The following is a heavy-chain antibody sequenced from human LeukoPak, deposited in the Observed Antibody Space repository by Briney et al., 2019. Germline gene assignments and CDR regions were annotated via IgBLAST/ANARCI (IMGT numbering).Heavy chain of an antibody. V-gene: IGHV4-34*01. J-gene: IGHJ6*02. D-gene: IGHD5-24*01. CDR2: INHSEST. CDR3: ARGPERWLQTHYYYYYGMDV. Sequence: SETLSLTCSVYGGPFSGYYWIWIRQPPAKGLEWIGEINHSESTNYNPSLKSRVTISVDTSKNQFSLKLSSVTAADTAVYYCARGPERWLQTHYYYYYGMDVWGQGTTVTVSS. CDR1: GGPFSGYY.